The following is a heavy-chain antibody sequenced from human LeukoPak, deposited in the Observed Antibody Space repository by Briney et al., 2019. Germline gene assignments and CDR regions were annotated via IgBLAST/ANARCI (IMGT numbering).Heavy chain of an antibody. Sequence: GRSLRLSCAASGFTFSSYEMNWVRQAPGTGLEWVSYISSSGSTIYYADSVKGRFTISRDNAKNSLYLQMNSLRAEDTAVYYCAKDPYGDYYHFDYWGQGTLVTVSS. CDR3: AKDPYGDYYHFDY. J-gene: IGHJ4*02. CDR1: GFTFSSYE. V-gene: IGHV3-48*03. D-gene: IGHD4-17*01. CDR2: ISSSGSTI.